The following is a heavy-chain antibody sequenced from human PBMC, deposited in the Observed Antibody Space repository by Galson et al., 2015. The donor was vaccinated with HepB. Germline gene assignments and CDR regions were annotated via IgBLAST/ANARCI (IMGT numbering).Heavy chain of an antibody. CDR1: GYTFNSHA. D-gene: IGHD1-26*01. J-gene: IGHJ4*02. CDR2: INAGNGNT. Sequence: SVKVSCKASGYTFNSHAILWVRQAPGQRLEWLGWINAGNGNTEYSRTFQGRVTITRDTSASTAYIELTSLKLKDTAVYYCARDRLSGGSGSYFGFDYWGQGSLVTVSS. CDR3: ARDRLSGGSGSYFGFDY. V-gene: IGHV1-3*01.